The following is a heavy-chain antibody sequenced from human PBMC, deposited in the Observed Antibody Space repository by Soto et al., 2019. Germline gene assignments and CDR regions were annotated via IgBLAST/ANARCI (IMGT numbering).Heavy chain of an antibody. D-gene: IGHD2-2*01. CDR1: VFSFSSYG. CDR3: AKDAVVVVPAVIRNWFDP. V-gene: IGHV3-23*01. J-gene: IGHJ5*02. Sequence: QPGGSVRLSCAASVFSFSSYGMSWVRQAPGKGLEWVSGISGFGDSTYYADSVKGRFTISRDNSENTLYLQMNSLRAEDTAVYFCAKDAVVVVPAVIRNWFDPWGQGTQVTVSS. CDR2: ISGFGDST.